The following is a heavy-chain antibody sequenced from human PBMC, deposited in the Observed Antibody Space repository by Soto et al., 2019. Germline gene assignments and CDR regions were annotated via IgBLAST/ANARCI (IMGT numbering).Heavy chain of an antibody. CDR3: ARGSSGPPPLWVS. CDR1: GFTFSSYG. J-gene: IGHJ5*02. D-gene: IGHD6-19*01. Sequence: QVQLVESGGGVVQPGRSLRLSCAASGFTFSSYGMHWVRQAPGKGLEWVAVIWYDGSNKYYADSVKGRFTISRDNSKNTLYLQMSSLRAEDTAVYYCARGSSGPPPLWVSWGQGTLVTVSS. V-gene: IGHV3-33*01. CDR2: IWYDGSNK.